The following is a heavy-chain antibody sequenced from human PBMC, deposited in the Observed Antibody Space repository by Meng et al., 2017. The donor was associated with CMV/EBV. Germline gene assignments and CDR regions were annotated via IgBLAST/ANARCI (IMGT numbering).Heavy chain of an antibody. CDR1: GGSISSGDYY. V-gene: IGHV4-30-4*08. CDR3: ARDNRRGGVDY. Sequence: VRPQGSGPGLVKPSQTLSLTCTVSGGSISSGDYYWSWIRQPPGKGLEWIGYIYYSGSTYYNPSLKSRVTISVDTSKNQFSLKLSSVTAADTAVYYCARDNRRGGVDYWGQGTLVTVSS. J-gene: IGHJ4*02. CDR2: IYYSGST. D-gene: IGHD3-3*01.